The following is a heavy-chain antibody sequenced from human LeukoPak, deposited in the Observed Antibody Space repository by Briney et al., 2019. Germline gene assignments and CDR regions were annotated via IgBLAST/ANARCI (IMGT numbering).Heavy chain of an antibody. CDR2: ISSNGDST. J-gene: IGHJ4*02. CDR3: TRGMLRQPPDY. Sequence: GGPLRLSCTASGFTFSSYSMHYVRQPPGKGLEYVSAISSNGDSTYYANSVKGRFTISRDNSKNTLYLQMNSLRVEDTAIYYCTRGMLRQPPDYWGQGMLVTVSS. CDR1: GFTFSSYS. V-gene: IGHV3-64*01. D-gene: IGHD3-10*02.